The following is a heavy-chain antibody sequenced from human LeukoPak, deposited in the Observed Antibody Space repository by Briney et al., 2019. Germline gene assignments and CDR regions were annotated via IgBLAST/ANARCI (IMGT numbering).Heavy chain of an antibody. J-gene: IGHJ5*02. CDR3: ARDLYCSSTSCLTNWFDP. V-gene: IGHV3-74*01. Sequence: GGSLRLSCAASGFTFSSYWMHWVRQAPGKGLVWVSRINSDGSSTSYADSAKGRFTISRDNAKNTLYLQMNSLRAEDTAVYYCARDLYCSSTSCLTNWFDPWGQGTLVTVSS. D-gene: IGHD2-2*01. CDR1: GFTFSSYW. CDR2: INSDGSST.